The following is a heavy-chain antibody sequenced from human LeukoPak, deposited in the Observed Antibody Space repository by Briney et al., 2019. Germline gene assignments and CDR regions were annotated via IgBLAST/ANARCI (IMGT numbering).Heavy chain of an antibody. D-gene: IGHD3-9*01. CDR1: GFTFSSYA. Sequence: GGSLRLSCAASGFTFSSYAMNWVRQAPGKGLEWVSYISSSGSTIYYADSVKGRFTISRENAKNSLYLQMNSLRAEDTAVYYCSKLYYDILTGYYEDYWGQGTLVTVSS. V-gene: IGHV3-48*03. CDR2: ISSSGSTI. J-gene: IGHJ4*02. CDR3: SKLYYDILTGYYEDY.